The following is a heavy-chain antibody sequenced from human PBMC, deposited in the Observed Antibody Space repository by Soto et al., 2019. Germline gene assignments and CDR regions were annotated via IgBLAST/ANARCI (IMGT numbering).Heavy chain of an antibody. J-gene: IGHJ4*02. CDR2: IYYSGTT. CDR3: ARREIQGPIDY. CDR1: GYSISSSNW. V-gene: IGHV4-28*01. Sequence: QVQLQESGPGLVKPSDTLSLTCAVSGYSISSSNWWGWIRQPPGKGLEWIGYIYYSGTTYYNPSLKSRGTMSVDTSKNQSSPKLTSVTAVDTAVYYCARREIQGPIDYWGQGTLVTVSS. D-gene: IGHD1-26*01.